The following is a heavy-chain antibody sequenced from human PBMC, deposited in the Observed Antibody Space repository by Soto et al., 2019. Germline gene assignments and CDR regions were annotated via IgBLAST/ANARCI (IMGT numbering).Heavy chain of an antibody. J-gene: IGHJ4*02. CDR3: ARMSYNWNYGAFDY. D-gene: IGHD1-7*01. CDR2: INWNGGST. CDR1: GFTFDDYG. Sequence: GGSLRLSCAASGFTFDDYGMSWVRQAPGKGLEWVSGINWNGGSTGYADSVKGRFTISRDNAKNSLYLQMNSLRAEDTALYHCARMSYNWNYGAFDYWGQGTLVTVSS. V-gene: IGHV3-20*01.